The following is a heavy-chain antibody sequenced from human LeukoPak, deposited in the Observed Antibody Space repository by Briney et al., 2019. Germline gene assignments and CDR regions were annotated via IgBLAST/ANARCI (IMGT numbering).Heavy chain of an antibody. V-gene: IGHV4-59*10. D-gene: IGHD6-13*01. Sequence: PSETLSLTCAVYGGSFSGYYWSWIRQPPGKGLEWIGRIYTSGSTNYNPSLKSRVTMSVDTSKNQFSPKLSSVTAADTAVYYCARDRPSIAAAGMVYFQHWGQGTLVTVSS. CDR2: IYTSGST. J-gene: IGHJ1*01. CDR1: GGSFSGYY. CDR3: ARDRPSIAAAGMVYFQH.